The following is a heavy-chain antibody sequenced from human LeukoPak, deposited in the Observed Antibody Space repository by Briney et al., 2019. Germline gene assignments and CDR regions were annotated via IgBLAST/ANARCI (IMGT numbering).Heavy chain of an antibody. D-gene: IGHD3-22*01. CDR1: GFTFNNYG. J-gene: IGHJ4*02. CDR3: ANAYYYDSSRDY. Sequence: GGSLRLSCAASGFTFNNYGMNWVRQAPGKGLEWVSSISGGGGSTYYADSVKGRFTISRDNSKNTLYLQMNSLRAEDTAVYYCANAYYYDSSRDYWGQGTLVTVSS. V-gene: IGHV3-23*01. CDR2: ISGGGGST.